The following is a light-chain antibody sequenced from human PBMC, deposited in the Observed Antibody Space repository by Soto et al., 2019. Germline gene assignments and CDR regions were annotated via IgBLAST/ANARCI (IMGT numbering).Light chain of an antibody. CDR3: QQYGGYWT. Sequence: GALVTITCRASQNIDRWLAWYQQKPGETPKVLVYDASSLKSGVPSRFSGSGSGTEFTLTISSLQPDDFATYYCQQYGGYWTFGQGTKVDIK. V-gene: IGKV1-5*01. J-gene: IGKJ1*01. CDR2: DAS. CDR1: QNIDRW.